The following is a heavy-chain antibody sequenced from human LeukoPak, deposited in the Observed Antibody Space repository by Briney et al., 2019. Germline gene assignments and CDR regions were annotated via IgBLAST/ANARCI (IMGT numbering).Heavy chain of an antibody. Sequence: SETLSLTCTVSAYSISSGYYWGWIRQPPGKGLEWIGTIYHNESPYYNPSLKSRVTISVDTSKNQFSLKLSSVTAADTAVYYCARMRRVPYYYDSSGYWVAFDIWGQGTMVTVSS. D-gene: IGHD3-22*01. CDR2: IYHNESP. J-gene: IGHJ3*02. CDR3: ARMRRVPYYYDSSGYWVAFDI. V-gene: IGHV4-38-2*02. CDR1: AYSISSGYY.